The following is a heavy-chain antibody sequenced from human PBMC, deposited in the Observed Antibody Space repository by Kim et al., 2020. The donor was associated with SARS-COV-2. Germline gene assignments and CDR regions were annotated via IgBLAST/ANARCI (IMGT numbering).Heavy chain of an antibody. CDR3: GRGVTDY. J-gene: IGHJ4*02. Sequence: GGSLRLSCVASGFTFSSYCMNWVRQAPGKGLEWVANIRFDGSDKYYVDSVKGRFTISRDNAKNSLCLQMNSLRVEDTGVYYCGRGVTDYSGEGTLVTVSS. V-gene: IGHV3-7*01. CDR1: GFTFSSYC. CDR2: IRFDGSDK.